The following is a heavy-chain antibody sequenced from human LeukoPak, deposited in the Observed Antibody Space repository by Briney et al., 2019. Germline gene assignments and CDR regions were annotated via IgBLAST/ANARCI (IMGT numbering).Heavy chain of an antibody. V-gene: IGHV3-23*01. CDR2: ISDSGEST. Sequence: PGGSLRLSCAASGFTFSSYAMSWVRQAPGKGLEWVSSISDSGESTYYADSVKGRFTISRDNSKNTLYLQMSSLRAEDTAVYYCAKDKDYSPGCFDYWGQGTLVTVSS. CDR1: GFTFSSYA. CDR3: AKDKDYSPGCFDY. J-gene: IGHJ4*02. D-gene: IGHD2-21*01.